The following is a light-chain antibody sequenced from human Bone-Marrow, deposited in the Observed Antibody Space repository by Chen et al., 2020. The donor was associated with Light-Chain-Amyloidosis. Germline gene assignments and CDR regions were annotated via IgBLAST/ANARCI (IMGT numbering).Light chain of an antibody. CDR3: ATWDDTLSGPV. CDR2: SNK. Sequence: QSVLTQPPSTSGTPGQRVTIACSGSSSNIGRNTVSWYQQLPGAAPKLLIYSNKQRPSGVPDRFSGSKSGTAASLAISGLQSGDEADYYCATWDDTLSGPVFGGGTKVTVL. CDR1: SSNIGRNT. V-gene: IGLV1-44*01. J-gene: IGLJ2*01.